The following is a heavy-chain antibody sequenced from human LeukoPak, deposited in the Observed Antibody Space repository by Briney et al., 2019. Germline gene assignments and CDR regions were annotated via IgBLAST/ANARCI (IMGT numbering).Heavy chain of an antibody. CDR3: ARGFAQSTAFDY. D-gene: IGHD2-2*01. Sequence: SETLSLTCAVYGGSFSGYYWSWIRQPPGKGLEWIGEINHSGSTNYNPSLKGRVTLSVDTSKNQFSLKLSSVTAADTAVYYCARGFAQSTAFDYWGQGTLVTVSS. CDR1: GGSFSGYY. V-gene: IGHV4-34*01. J-gene: IGHJ4*02. CDR2: INHSGST.